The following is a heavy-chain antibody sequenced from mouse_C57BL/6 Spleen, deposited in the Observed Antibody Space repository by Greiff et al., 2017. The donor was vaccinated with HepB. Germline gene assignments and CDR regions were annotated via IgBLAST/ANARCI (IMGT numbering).Heavy chain of an antibody. D-gene: IGHD2-4*01. J-gene: IGHJ2*01. V-gene: IGHV1-59*01. CDR3: ARNDYDVLYFDY. CDR1: GYTFTSYW. Sequence: QVQLQQPGAELVRPGPSVKLSCKASGYTFTSYWLHWVKQRPGQGLEWIGVIDPSDSYTNYNQKFKGKATLTVDTSSSTAYMQLSSLTSEDSAVYYCARNDYDVLYFDYWGQGTTLTVSS. CDR2: IDPSDSYT.